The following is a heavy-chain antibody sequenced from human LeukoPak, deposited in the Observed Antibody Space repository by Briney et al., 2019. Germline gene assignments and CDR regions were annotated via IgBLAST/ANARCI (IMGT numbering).Heavy chain of an antibody. Sequence: SETLSLTCTVSGGSISSYYWSWIRQPPGKGLEWIRYIYYSGSTNYNPSLKSRVTISVDTSKNQFSLKLSSVTAADTAVYYCARVSGFGELLPDYWGQGTLVTVSS. CDR3: ARVSGFGELLPDY. CDR1: GGSISSYY. J-gene: IGHJ4*02. V-gene: IGHV4-59*01. CDR2: IYYSGST. D-gene: IGHD3-10*01.